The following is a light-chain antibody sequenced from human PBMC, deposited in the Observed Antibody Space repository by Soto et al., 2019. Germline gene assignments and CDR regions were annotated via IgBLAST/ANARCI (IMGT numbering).Light chain of an antibody. Sequence: EIVLPQSPGTLSLSPGERATLSCRASQSVSSSYLAWYQQKPGQAPRLLIYGASSRATGIPARFSGSGSWTYFSLTISSLAPEDFAVYYWQQYGSSLLTFGGGTKVEIK. CDR2: GAS. CDR3: QQYGSSLLT. CDR1: QSVSSSY. V-gene: IGKV3-20*01. J-gene: IGKJ4*01.